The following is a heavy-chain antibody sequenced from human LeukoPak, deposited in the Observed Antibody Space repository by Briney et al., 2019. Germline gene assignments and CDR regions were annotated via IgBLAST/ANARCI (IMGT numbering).Heavy chain of an antibody. CDR2: ISYDGSNK. D-gene: IGHD3-22*01. CDR1: GFTFSSYG. J-gene: IGHJ3*02. Sequence: GGSLRLSCAASGFTFSSYGIHWVRQAPGKGLEWVAVISYDGSNKYYADSVKGRFTISRDNSKNTLYLQMNSLRAEDTAVYYCAKASQVVVISDAFDIWGQGTMVTVSS. CDR3: AKASQVVVISDAFDI. V-gene: IGHV3-30*18.